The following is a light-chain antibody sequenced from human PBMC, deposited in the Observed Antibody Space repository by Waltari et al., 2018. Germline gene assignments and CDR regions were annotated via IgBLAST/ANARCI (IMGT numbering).Light chain of an antibody. CDR2: DAS. Sequence: DIQMTQSPSSLSASVGDRITIPCQASQDIAIYLNWYQLRPGKAPKLLIFDASNLETGVPSRFSGSGSGSDFTFTISSLQPEDIATYYCQQRDNLPLTFGGGTKVEIK. CDR1: QDIAIY. J-gene: IGKJ4*01. V-gene: IGKV1-33*01. CDR3: QQRDNLPLT.